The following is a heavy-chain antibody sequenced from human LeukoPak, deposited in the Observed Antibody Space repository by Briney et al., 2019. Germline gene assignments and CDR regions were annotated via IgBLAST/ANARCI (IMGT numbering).Heavy chain of an antibody. Sequence: ASVKVSCKASGYTFTGYYMHWVRQAPGQGLEWMGWINPNSGDTNYAQKFQGRVTMTTDTSTTTAYMELRSLRSDDTAVYYCAKERARGFGELSAFGYWGQGTLVTVSS. J-gene: IGHJ4*02. CDR3: AKERARGFGELSAFGY. CDR2: INPNSGDT. V-gene: IGHV1-2*02. D-gene: IGHD3-10*01. CDR1: GYTFTGYY.